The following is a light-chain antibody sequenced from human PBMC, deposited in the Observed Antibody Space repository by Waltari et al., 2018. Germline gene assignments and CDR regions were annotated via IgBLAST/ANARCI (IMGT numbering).Light chain of an antibody. CDR3: SSYTTTSTLLVV. CDR1: SSDIGSYND. V-gene: IGLV2-14*03. CDR2: DVN. Sequence: QSALTQPASVSGSPGQSITISCTGTSSDIGSYNDVSRYQHHPGKAPKLMIFDVNNRPSGVSDRFSGSKSGNMASLTISGLQAEDEADYYCSSYTTTSTLLVVFGGGTKLTVL. J-gene: IGLJ2*01.